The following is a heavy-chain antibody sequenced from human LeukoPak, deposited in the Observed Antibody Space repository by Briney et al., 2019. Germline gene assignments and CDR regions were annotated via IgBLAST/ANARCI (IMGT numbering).Heavy chain of an antibody. D-gene: IGHD4-23*01. Sequence: ASVKVSCKASGYTFTSYYTHWVRQAPGQGLEWMGIINPGGGSTSYAQKFQDRVTMTRDTSTSTVYMELSSLRSEDTAVYYCAKDLRWDHPGFDPWGQGTLVIVSS. V-gene: IGHV1-46*01. J-gene: IGHJ5*02. CDR3: AKDLRWDHPGFDP. CDR1: GYTFTSYY. CDR2: INPGGGST.